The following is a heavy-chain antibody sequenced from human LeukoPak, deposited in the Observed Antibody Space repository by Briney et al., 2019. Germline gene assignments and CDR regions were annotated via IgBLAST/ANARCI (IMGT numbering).Heavy chain of an antibody. CDR1: GYTFPGYY. CDR2: INPNSGGT. J-gene: IGHJ6*02. D-gene: IGHD3-16*01. CDR3: ASPSELWEGGYGMDV. V-gene: IGHV1-2*02. Sequence: SVKVPYKASGYTFPGYYIHWVRQAPGQGLAGMGWINPNSGGTNYAQKFQGRVTMTRDTSISTAYMERNRLRSDDTAVYYCASPSELWEGGYGMDVWGQGTTVTVSS.